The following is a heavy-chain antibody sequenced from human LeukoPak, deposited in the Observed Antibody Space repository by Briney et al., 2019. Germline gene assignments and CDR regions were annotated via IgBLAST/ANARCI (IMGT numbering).Heavy chain of an antibody. CDR3: ARDQGDFWSIGYYYMDV. J-gene: IGHJ6*03. V-gene: IGHV3-53*01. Sequence: PGGSLRLSCAASGFTVSNNYMSWVRQAPGKGLEWVSVIYSGGSTYFADSVKGRFTISRDYSKNTLYLQMNSLRAEDTAVYYCARDQGDFWSIGYYYMDVWGKGTTVTVSS. D-gene: IGHD3-3*01. CDR2: IYSGGST. CDR1: GFTVSNNY.